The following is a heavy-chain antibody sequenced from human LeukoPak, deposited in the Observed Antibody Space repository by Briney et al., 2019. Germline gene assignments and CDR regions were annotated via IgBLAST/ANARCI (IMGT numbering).Heavy chain of an antibody. Sequence: PGGSLRLSCAASGFTFRTYAMSWVRQAPGKGLEWVSAVPVIGDATYYADSVKGRFTISRDNSKNTLYLQMNSLRVEDTAVYYCAKDLYGSGSYEIRLFDYWGQGTLVTVSS. CDR3: AKDLYGSGSYEIRLFDY. V-gene: IGHV3-23*01. D-gene: IGHD3-10*01. CDR1: GFTFRTYA. J-gene: IGHJ4*02. CDR2: VPVIGDAT.